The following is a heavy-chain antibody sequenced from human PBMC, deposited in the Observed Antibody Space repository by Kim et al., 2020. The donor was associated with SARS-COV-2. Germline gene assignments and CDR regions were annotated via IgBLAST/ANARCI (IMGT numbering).Heavy chain of an antibody. CDR3: ARFNVETTLGY. V-gene: IGHV3-74*01. J-gene: IGHJ4*02. CDR1: GFTFSSYW. CDR2: INGDGSSI. D-gene: IGHD5-18*01. Sequence: GGSLRLSCATSGFTFSSYWMHWVRQAPGKGLVWVSRINGDGSSINYADSVKGRFTISRDNAKNTLYLQMNSLRAEDAAVYYCARFNVETTLGYWGQETLV.